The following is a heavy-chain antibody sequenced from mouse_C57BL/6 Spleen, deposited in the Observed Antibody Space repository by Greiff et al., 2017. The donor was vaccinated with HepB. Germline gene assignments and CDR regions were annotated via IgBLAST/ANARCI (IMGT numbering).Heavy chain of an antibody. V-gene: IGHV1-80*01. D-gene: IGHD2-4*01. CDR1: GYAFSSYW. CDR3: ARLTYDYDAGFAY. Sequence: VQLQQSGAELVKPGASVKISCKASGYAFSSYWMNWVKQRPGKGLEWIGQIYPGDGDTNYNGKFKGKATLTADKSSSTAYMQLSSLTSEDSAVYFCARLTYDYDAGFAYWGQGTLVTVSA. J-gene: IGHJ3*01. CDR2: IYPGDGDT.